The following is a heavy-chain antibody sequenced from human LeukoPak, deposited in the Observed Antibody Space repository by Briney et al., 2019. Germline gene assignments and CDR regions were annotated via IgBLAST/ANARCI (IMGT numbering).Heavy chain of an antibody. V-gene: IGHV3-33*01. CDR3: ARDPPLGVVRESGVDY. D-gene: IGHD3-10*01. Sequence: GGSLRLSCAASGFTFSSYGMHWVRQAPGKGLEWVAVIWYDGSNKYYADSVKGRFTISRDNSKNTLYLQMNSLRAEDTAVYYCARDPPLGVVRESGVDYWGQGTLVTVSS. CDR1: GFTFSSYG. J-gene: IGHJ4*02. CDR2: IWYDGSNK.